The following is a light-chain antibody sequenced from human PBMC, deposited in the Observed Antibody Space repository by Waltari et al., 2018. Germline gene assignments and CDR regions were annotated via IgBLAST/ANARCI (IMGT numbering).Light chain of an antibody. J-gene: IGLJ3*02. Sequence: QAGLTQPPSVSKDLRQTATLTCTGNNNTVGNQEEACLQQHQPHPPKLLFYRNNERPSGISDRFTASRSGNTASLIITGLQPDDEADYYCSAWDSSVRAWVFGGGTKLTVL. CDR3: SAWDSSVRAWV. CDR1: NNTVGNQE. CDR2: RNN. V-gene: IGLV10-54*04.